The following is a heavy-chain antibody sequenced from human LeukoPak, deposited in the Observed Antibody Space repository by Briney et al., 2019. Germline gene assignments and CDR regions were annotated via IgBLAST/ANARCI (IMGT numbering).Heavy chain of an antibody. D-gene: IGHD3-10*01. CDR3: ARGYGSGSLSDFDY. CDR1: GGSISSYY. CDR2: IYYSGST. V-gene: IGHV4-59*12. J-gene: IGHJ4*02. Sequence: SETLSLTCTVSGGSISSYYWSWIRQPPGKGLEWIGSIYYSGSTYYNPSLKSRVTISVDTSKNQFSLKLSSVTAADTAVYYCARGYGSGSLSDFDYWGQGTLVTVSS.